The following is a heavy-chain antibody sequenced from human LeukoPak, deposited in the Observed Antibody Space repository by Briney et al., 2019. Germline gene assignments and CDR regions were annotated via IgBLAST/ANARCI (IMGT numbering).Heavy chain of an antibody. V-gene: IGHV3-23*01. Sequence: GGSLRLSCAASGFTFNTYSMNWARPAPGEGLEWVSTISDSGGGTYYADSVKGRFTISRDNSKNTLYLQMNSLRAEDTAVYYCDGADFWGQGTLVTVSS. J-gene: IGHJ4*02. CDR1: GFTFNTYS. CDR2: ISDSGGGT. CDR3: DGADF.